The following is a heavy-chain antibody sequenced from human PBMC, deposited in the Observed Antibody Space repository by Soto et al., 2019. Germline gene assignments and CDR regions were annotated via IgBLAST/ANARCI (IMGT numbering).Heavy chain of an antibody. CDR2: IYSGGST. CDR3: AREGSISLQPDAFDI. V-gene: IGHV3-53*01. CDR1: GFAVGSNY. J-gene: IGHJ3*02. D-gene: IGHD2-21*01. Sequence: EGSLRLSCVASGFAVGSNYMSWVRQAPGKGLEWVSVIYSGGSTYYADSVKGRFTISRDNSKNTLYLQMNSLRAEDTAVYYCAREGSISLQPDAFDICGQGTMVTFSS.